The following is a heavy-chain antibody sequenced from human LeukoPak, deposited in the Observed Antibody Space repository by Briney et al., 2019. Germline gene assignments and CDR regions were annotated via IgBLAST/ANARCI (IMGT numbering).Heavy chain of an antibody. CDR2: INHSGST. CDR1: GGSFSGYY. CDR3: ARVALATYYYYYYMDV. V-gene: IGHV4-34*01. Sequence: SETLSLTCAVYGGSFSGYYWSWIRQPPGKGLEWIGEINHSGSTNYNPSLKSRVTISVDTSKNQFSLKLSSVTAADTAVYYCARVALATYYYYYYMDVWGKGTTVTVSS. J-gene: IGHJ6*03. D-gene: IGHD2-15*01.